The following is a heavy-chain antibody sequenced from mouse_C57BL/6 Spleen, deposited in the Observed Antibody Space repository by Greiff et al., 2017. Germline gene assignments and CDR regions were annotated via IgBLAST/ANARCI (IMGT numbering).Heavy chain of an antibody. V-gene: IGHV1-64*01. CDR1: GYTFTSYW. CDR2: IHPNSGST. J-gene: IGHJ4*01. D-gene: IGHD1-1*01. CDR3: AYYGSSYEDAMDY. Sequence: VQLQQPGAELVKPGASVKLSCKASGYTFTSYWMHWVKPRPGQGLEWIGMIHPNSGSTNYNEKFKSKATLTVDKSSSTAYMQLSSLTSVDSAVYYCAYYGSSYEDAMDYWGTGTSVTVSS.